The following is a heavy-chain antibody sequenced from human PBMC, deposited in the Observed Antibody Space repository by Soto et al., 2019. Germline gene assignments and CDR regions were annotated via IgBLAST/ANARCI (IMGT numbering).Heavy chain of an antibody. CDR3: ALGYCTNGVCPASYYYYGMDV. CDR1: GGTFSRYA. D-gene: IGHD2-8*01. V-gene: IGHV1-69*01. J-gene: IGHJ6*02. Sequence: QVQLVQSGAEVKKPGSSVKVSCKASGGTFSRYAINWVRQAPGQGLEWMGGIIPIFGTANYAQKFQGRVTIAADESRRPAYMELSSLRSEDTAVYYCALGYCTNGVCPASYYYYGMDVWGQGTTVTVSS. CDR2: IIPIFGTA.